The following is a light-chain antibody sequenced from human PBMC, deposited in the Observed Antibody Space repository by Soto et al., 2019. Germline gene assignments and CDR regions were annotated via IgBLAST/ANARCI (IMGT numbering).Light chain of an antibody. CDR3: NSYSSTSFYV. Sequence: QSVLAQPASMSGSPGQSTTISCTGSGSDIATFNYVSWYQQYPGKAPKLLIYQVTSRASGVSHRFSGSKSGNTAALTISGLQPEDEAEYYCNSYSSTSFYVFGTGTKVTVL. CDR2: QVT. CDR1: GSDIATFNY. J-gene: IGLJ1*01. V-gene: IGLV2-14*01.